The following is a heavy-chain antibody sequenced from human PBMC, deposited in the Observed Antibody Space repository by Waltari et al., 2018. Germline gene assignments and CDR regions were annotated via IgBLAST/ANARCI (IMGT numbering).Heavy chain of an antibody. CDR1: GYTFTGYY. CDR3: ASGGGFTFGGVIADY. CDR2: INPSSGGT. Sequence: QVQLVQSGAEVKKPGASVKVSCKASGYTFTGYYMHWVRQAPGQGLEWMGRINPSSGGTNYAQKFQGRVTMTRDTSISTAYMELSRLGSDDTAVYYCASGGGFTFGGVIADYWGQGTLVTVSS. J-gene: IGHJ4*02. V-gene: IGHV1-2*02. D-gene: IGHD3-16*02.